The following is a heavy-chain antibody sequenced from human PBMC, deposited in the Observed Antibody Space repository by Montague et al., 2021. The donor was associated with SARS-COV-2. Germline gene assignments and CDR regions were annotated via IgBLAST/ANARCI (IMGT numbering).Heavy chain of an antibody. Sequence: SETLSLTCAVTGASMSPYHWSWIRQPPGKGLGWIGNLHHSGATNYNPSLESRVTMSVDTSKNQFSLNLISVTAADTAVYFCATSLGGRYYWADYYFDYWGQGILVTVSA. J-gene: IGHJ4*02. CDR1: GASMSPYH. D-gene: IGHD3-10*01. CDR2: LHHSGAT. CDR3: ATSLGGRYYWADYYFDY. V-gene: IGHV4-59*03.